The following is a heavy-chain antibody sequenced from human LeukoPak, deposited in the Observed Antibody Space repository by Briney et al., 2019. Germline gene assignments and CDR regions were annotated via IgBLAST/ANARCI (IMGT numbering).Heavy chain of an antibody. CDR3: ARQNRHLAVAGSTDY. CDR2: IYYSGST. D-gene: IGHD6-19*01. Sequence: SETLSLTCTVSGGSISSSSYYCGWIRQPPGKGLEWIGSIYYSGSTYYNPSLKSRVTISVDTSKNQFSLKLSSVTAADTAVYYCARQNRHLAVAGSTDYWGQGTLVTVSS. J-gene: IGHJ4*02. V-gene: IGHV4-39*01. CDR1: GGSISSSSYY.